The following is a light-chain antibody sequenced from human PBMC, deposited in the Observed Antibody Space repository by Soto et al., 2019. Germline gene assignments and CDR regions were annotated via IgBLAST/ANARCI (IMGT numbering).Light chain of an antibody. CDR2: AVS. V-gene: IGLV2-14*01. CDR3: SSYTTSHVV. Sequence: QSALTQPASVSGSPGQSITISCTGITTYIGANNDVSWYQQHPGKVPKLILFAVSSRPSGVSDRFSGSKSGNMASLTISGLQADDDADYYCSSYTTSHVVFGGGTKLTVL. CDR1: TTYIGANND. J-gene: IGLJ2*01.